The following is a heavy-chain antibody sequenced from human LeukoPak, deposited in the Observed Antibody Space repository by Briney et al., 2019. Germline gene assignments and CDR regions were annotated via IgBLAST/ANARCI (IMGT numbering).Heavy chain of an antibody. V-gene: IGHV3-30*03. Sequence: PGGSLRLSCAASGFTFSSYGMHWVRQAPGKGLEWVAVISYDGSNKYYADSVKGRFTISRDNSKNTLYLQMNSLRAEDTAVYYCARDLAVVPAAPWGNYYYYMDVWGKGTTVTVSS. D-gene: IGHD2-2*01. CDR3: ARDLAVVPAAPWGNYYYYMDV. J-gene: IGHJ6*03. CDR2: ISYDGSNK. CDR1: GFTFSSYG.